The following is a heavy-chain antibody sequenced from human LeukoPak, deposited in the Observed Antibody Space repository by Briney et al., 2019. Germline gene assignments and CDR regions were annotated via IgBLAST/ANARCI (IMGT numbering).Heavy chain of an antibody. CDR2: MNPNSGNT. CDR3: ARGGLRFSGYYYYYMDV. CDR1: GYTFTSYD. Sequence: ASVKVSCKASGYTFTSYDINWVRQATGQGLEWMGWMNPNSGNTGYAQKFQGRVTITRNTSISTAYMELSSLRSEDPAVYYCARGGLRFSGYYYYYMDVWGKGTTVTVSS. V-gene: IGHV1-8*03. D-gene: IGHD3-3*01. J-gene: IGHJ6*03.